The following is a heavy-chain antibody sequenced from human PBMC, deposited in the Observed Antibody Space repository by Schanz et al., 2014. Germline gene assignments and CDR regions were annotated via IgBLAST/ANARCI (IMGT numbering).Heavy chain of an antibody. CDR2: IASGGSHT. V-gene: IGHV3-23*01. J-gene: IGHJ4*02. D-gene: IGHD3-22*01. CDR1: GITFSDYA. Sequence: EVQLLESGGALEQPGGSLRLSCAASGITFSDYAMSWVRQAPGKGLEWVSTIASGGSHTFYADSVTGRFTISRDNSKNTLYLQMNSLRAEDTAVYYCAKDLPSDYYIAYWGQGTLVTVSS. CDR3: AKDLPSDYYIAY.